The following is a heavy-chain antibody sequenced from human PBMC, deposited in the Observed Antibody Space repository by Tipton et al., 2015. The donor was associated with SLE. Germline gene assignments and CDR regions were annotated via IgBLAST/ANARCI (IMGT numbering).Heavy chain of an antibody. CDR2: IFHSGST. D-gene: IGHD6-13*01. Sequence: TLSLTCAVSGGSIDNYYWSWIRQPPGKGLEWIGYIFHSGSTNYNPSLKSRVTISVDTSKNQFSLKLSSVTAADTAVYYCARGGGSSSWYSMSYFDYWGHGTLVTVSS. V-gene: IGHV4-59*01. CDR1: GGSIDNYY. CDR3: ARGGGSSSWYSMSYFDY. J-gene: IGHJ4*01.